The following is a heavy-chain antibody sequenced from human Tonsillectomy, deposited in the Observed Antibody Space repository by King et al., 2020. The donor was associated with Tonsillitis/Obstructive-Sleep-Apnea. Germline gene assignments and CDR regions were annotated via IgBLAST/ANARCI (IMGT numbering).Heavy chain of an antibody. J-gene: IGHJ4*02. CDR2: ISWNSGSI. V-gene: IGHV3-9*01. Sequence: QLAQSGGGLVQPGRSLRLSCAASGFTFDDYAMHWVRQAPGKGLEWVSGISWNSGSIGYADSVKGRFTISRDNAKNSLYLQMNSLRAEDTALYYCAKEGGPWFGEPYFDYWGQGTLVTVSS. CDR1: GFTFDDYA. D-gene: IGHD3-10*01. CDR3: AKEGGPWFGEPYFDY.